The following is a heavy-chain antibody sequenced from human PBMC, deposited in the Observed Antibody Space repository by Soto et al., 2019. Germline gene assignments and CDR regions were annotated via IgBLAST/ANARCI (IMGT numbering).Heavy chain of an antibody. Sequence: ASVKVSCKASGYTFTDYSMHWVRQAPGQGLEWMGWIYPDSGGTNYAQKFQGRVTMTRDTSIRTAYMELSRLRSDDTAVYYCAPSNGSRPFQHWGQGTLVTVSS. V-gene: IGHV1-2*02. D-gene: IGHD1-26*01. CDR3: APSNGSRPFQH. CDR2: IYPDSGGT. J-gene: IGHJ1*01. CDR1: GYTFTDYS.